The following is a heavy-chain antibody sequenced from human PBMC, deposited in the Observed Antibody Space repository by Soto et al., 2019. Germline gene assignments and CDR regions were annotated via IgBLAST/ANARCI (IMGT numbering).Heavy chain of an antibody. CDR2: ISGSGGST. V-gene: IGHV3-23*01. CDR3: ARGDYYYYGMDV. CDR1: GFTFSSYA. J-gene: IGHJ6*01. D-gene: IGHD3-16*01. Sequence: EVQLLESGGGLVQPGGSLRLSCAASGFTFSSYAMSWVRQAPGKGLEWVSAISGSGGSTYYADSVKGRFTISRDNSKNTLYLQMNSLRAEDTAVYYCARGDYYYYGMDVWGRGTTVPVSS.